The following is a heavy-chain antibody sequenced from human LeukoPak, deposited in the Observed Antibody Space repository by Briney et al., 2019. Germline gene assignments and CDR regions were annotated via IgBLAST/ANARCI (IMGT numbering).Heavy chain of an antibody. Sequence: SGGSLRLSCSASGFIFSNFVMHWVRQAPGKERGCVARIPSDDDPTNYANSVQGRFTISRDNAKNTLYLHMNDLRVEDTAVYFCARDHYFKIDYWGQGTPVTVSS. CDR1: GFIFSNFV. V-gene: IGHV3-74*01. CDR2: IPSDDDPT. CDR3: ARDHYFKIDY. J-gene: IGHJ4*02. D-gene: IGHD3-10*01.